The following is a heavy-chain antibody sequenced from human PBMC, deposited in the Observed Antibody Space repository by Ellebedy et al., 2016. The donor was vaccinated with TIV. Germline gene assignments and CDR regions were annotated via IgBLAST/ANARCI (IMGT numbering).Heavy chain of an antibody. Sequence: SETLSLXXTVSGGSITSSGYYWGWIRQPPGKGLEWIESIHYSGSTYYNPSLKSRVTISVDTSKNQFSLKLSSVTAADTAVYYCARDRRPSGWGSYAVDFWGQGILVTVSS. J-gene: IGHJ4*02. V-gene: IGHV4-39*02. CDR3: ARDRRPSGWGSYAVDF. CDR1: GGSITSSGYY. D-gene: IGHD3-16*01. CDR2: IHYSGST.